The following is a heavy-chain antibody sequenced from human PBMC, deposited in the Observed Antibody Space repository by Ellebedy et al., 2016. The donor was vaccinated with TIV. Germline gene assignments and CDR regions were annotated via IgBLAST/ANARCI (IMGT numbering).Heavy chain of an antibody. V-gene: IGHV1-18*01. J-gene: IGHJ6*02. CDR2: ISAYNGNT. CDR1: GYTFTSYG. D-gene: IGHD1-26*01. Sequence: ASVKVSCXASGYTFTSYGISWVRQAPGQGLEWMGWISAYNGNTNYAQKLQGRVTMTTDTSTSTAYMELRSLRSDDTAVYYCARDTNSGSYLAHYYYYGMDVWGQGTTVTVSS. CDR3: ARDTNSGSYLAHYYYYGMDV.